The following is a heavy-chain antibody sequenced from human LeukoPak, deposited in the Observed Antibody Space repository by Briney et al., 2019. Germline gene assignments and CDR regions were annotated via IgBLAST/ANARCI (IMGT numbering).Heavy chain of an antibody. Sequence: SETLSLTCTVSGGSTSSYYWSWIRQPPGKGLEWIGYIYYSGSTNYNPSLKSRVTISVDTSKNQFSLKLSSVTAADTAVYYCAREAIDGIDYWGQGTLVTVSS. CDR1: GGSTSSYY. V-gene: IGHV4-59*01. CDR3: AREAIDGIDY. CDR2: IYYSGST. J-gene: IGHJ4*02.